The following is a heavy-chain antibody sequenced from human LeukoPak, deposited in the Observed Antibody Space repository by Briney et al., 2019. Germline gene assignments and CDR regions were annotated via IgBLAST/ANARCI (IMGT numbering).Heavy chain of an antibody. J-gene: IGHJ1*01. CDR2: ISAYNGNT. CDR1: GGTFSSYT. V-gene: IGHV1-18*01. Sequence: ASVKVSCKASGGTFSSYTISWVRQAPGQGLEWMGWISAYNGNTNYAQKLQGRVTMTTDTSTSTAYMELRSLRSDDTAVYYCAREGDYVPQYFQHWGQGTLVTVSS. CDR3: AREGDYVPQYFQH. D-gene: IGHD4-17*01.